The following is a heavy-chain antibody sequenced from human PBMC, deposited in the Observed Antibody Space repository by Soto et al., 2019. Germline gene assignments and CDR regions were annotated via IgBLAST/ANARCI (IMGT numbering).Heavy chain of an antibody. D-gene: IGHD3-16*02. CDR1: GGSISSYY. V-gene: IGHV4-59*08. CDR3: ASLSYPFDY. Sequence: SETLSLTCTVSGGSISSYYWSWIRQPPGKGLEWIGYIYYSGSTNYNPSLKSRVTISVDTSKNQFSLKLSSVTAADTAVYYCASLSYPFDYWGQGTLVTVSS. CDR2: IYYSGST. J-gene: IGHJ4*02.